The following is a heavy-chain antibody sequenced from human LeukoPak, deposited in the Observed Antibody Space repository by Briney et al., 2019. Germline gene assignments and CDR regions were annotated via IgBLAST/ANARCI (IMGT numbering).Heavy chain of an antibody. CDR3: ARLHQVAAGRYSQH. CDR1: GYSFTSYW. Sequence: LGGSLKISCKGSGYSFTSYWIGWVRPMPGKGLEWVVIIYPGGSDTIYSPSFQGQVTISADKSISPAYLQWSSLKASDTAMYSCARLHQVAAGRYSQHWGQGTLVTVSS. D-gene: IGHD6-13*01. V-gene: IGHV5-51*01. CDR2: IYPGGSDT. J-gene: IGHJ1*01.